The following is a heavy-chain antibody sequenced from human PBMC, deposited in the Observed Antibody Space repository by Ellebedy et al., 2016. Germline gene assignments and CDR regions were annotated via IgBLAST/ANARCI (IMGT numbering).Heavy chain of an antibody. D-gene: IGHD4-17*01. CDR1: GGTFSSYG. CDR3: ARVYGDSFDP. J-gene: IGHJ5*02. CDR2: IIPILGKA. Sequence: ASVKVSCKVSGGTFSSYGISWVRQAPGQGLEWMGRIIPILGKASYAQKFQGRVTITADTSTTTAYMELSSLTSEDTAVFYCARVYGDSFDPWGQGTLVTVSS. V-gene: IGHV1-69*04.